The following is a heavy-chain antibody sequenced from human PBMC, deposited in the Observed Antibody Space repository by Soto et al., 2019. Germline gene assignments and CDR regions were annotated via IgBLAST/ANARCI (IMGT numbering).Heavy chain of an antibody. CDR2: IYPGDSDT. CDR1: GYSFTSYW. J-gene: IGHJ6*04. V-gene: IGHV5-51*01. D-gene: IGHD3-3*01. Sequence: PGESLKISCKGSGYSFTSYWIGWVRQMPGKGLEWMGIIYPGDSDTRYSPSFQGQVTISADKSISTAYLQWSSLKASDTAMYYCARHTPAPSLGSGDSTSYYYCIGVCDKGTTVTVAS. CDR3: ARHTPAPSLGSGDSTSYYYCIGV.